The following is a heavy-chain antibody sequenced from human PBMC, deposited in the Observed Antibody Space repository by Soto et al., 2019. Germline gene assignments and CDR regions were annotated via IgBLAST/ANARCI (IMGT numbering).Heavy chain of an antibody. CDR2: IYTSGST. CDR1: GDSMTKYY. CDR3: ARTVGAAYYFDF. J-gene: IGHJ4*02. D-gene: IGHD1-26*01. V-gene: IGHV4-4*07. Sequence: PSETLSLTCSVSGDSMTKYYWSWIRQPAGKGLEWIGRIYTSGSTNYNPSLKSRVTMSIDTSNNHFSLNLKSVTAADTAVYYCARTVGAAYYFDFSGQGALVAV.